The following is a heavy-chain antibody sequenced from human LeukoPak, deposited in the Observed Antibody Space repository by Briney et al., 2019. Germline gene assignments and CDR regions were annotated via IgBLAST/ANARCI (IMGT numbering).Heavy chain of an antibody. D-gene: IGHD6-13*01. CDR3: AREVGYSSSYYGRFDP. V-gene: IGHV1-2*06. J-gene: IGHJ5*02. CDR2: INPNSGVP. Sequence: ASVKVSCKASGYTFTGYYMHWVRQAPGQGLEWLERINPNSGVPNYAQKFQGRVTMTRDTAISTAYMQLSSLRSGDTAVYYCAREVGYSSSYYGRFDPWGQGTLVTVSS. CDR1: GYTFTGYY.